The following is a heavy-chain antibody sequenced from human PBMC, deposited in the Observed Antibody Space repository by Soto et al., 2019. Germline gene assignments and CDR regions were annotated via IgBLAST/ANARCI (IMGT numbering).Heavy chain of an antibody. Sequence: QVQLRESGPGLVKPSQTLSLTCTVSGGSINSGGYYWNWIRQHPGKGLEWIGYMYYSGSTYYNPFLRSRVIISAFTSESHFALKLRSVTVADTAVYFCARGYRESGYSSSWVFDYWGQGTLVNVSS. CDR1: GGSINSGGYY. J-gene: IGHJ4*02. CDR2: MYYSGST. V-gene: IGHV4-31*03. D-gene: IGHD6-13*01. CDR3: ARGYRESGYSSSWVFDY.